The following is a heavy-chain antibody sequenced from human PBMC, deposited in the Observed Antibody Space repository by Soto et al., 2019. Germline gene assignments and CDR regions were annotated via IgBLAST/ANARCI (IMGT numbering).Heavy chain of an antibody. CDR3: TTVGYRDYGLALAV. CDR2: IKSQTDGGTT. CDR1: GFTFSNAW. V-gene: IGHV3-15*01. D-gene: IGHD4-17*01. Sequence: EVRLVESGGGLVKPGGSLRLSCAASGFTFSNAWMSWVRQAPGKGLEWVGRIKSQTDGGTTHYAAPVKARFTISRDDSRNTLYLQMSSLKPDDSAMYYCTTVGYRDYGLALAVWGQGTLVTVSS. J-gene: IGHJ3*01.